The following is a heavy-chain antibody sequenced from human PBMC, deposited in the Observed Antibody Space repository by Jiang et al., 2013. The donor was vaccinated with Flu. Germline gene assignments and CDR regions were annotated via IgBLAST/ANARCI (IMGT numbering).Heavy chain of an antibody. Sequence: GLLKPSETLSLTCTISGASISNSNFYWGWVRQPPGKGLEWIGSIHYTGSTYYNPSLKSRVTISVDTSKNQFSLRLSSVTAADTAVYYCARARMRVLTTITYYFDSWGLGTLATVSS. J-gene: IGHJ4*02. V-gene: IGHV4-39*07. CDR1: GASISNSNFY. CDR2: IHYTGST. D-gene: IGHD2-21*02. CDR3: ARARMRVLTTITYYFDS.